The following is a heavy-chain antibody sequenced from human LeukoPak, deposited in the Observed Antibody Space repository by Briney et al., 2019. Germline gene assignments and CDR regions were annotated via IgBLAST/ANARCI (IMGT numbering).Heavy chain of an antibody. V-gene: IGHV4-59*08. J-gene: IGHJ5*02. D-gene: IGHD3-22*01. CDR2: IYDTGST. Sequence: SETLCLTCAVSGGSITTYYWNWIRQPPGKGLEWIGYIYDTGSTIYNPSLKSRATISVDTSKNRFSLKLSSVTAADTAVYYCARIVVGANGYTWFDPWGQGTLVTVSS. CDR3: ARIVVGANGYTWFDP. CDR1: GGSITTYY.